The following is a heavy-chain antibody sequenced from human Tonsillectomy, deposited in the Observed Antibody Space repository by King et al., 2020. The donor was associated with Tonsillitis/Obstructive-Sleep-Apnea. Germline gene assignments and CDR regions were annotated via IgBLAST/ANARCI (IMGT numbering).Heavy chain of an antibody. D-gene: IGHD3-16*01. Sequence: VQLVESGAEVKKPGASVKVSCEASGYTFAGYYIHWVRQAPGQGLEWMVWINPNSGGTNYAQKFQGRVIMTRDTSISTAYMEVSRLRSDDTAMYCCARRLGQFQSLHCGFDVWGQGTTVTVSS. V-gene: IGHV1-2*02. CDR3: ARRLGQFQSLHCGFDV. CDR1: GYTFAGYY. CDR2: INPNSGGT. J-gene: IGHJ6*02.